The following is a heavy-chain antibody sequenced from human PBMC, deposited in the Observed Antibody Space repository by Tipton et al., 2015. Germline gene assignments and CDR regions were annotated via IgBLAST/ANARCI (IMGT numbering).Heavy chain of an antibody. CDR1: GYRFTSYW. CDR2: IYPGDSDT. V-gene: IGHV5-51*01. D-gene: IGHD3-9*01. J-gene: IGHJ4*02. Sequence: QSGAEVKKPGESLKISCQGSGYRFTSYWIGWVRQMPGKGLEWMGIIYPGDSDTRYSPSFQGQVTISVDKSISTAYLQWSSLKASDTAVYYCARRLPYFEWSKVYYFDFWGQGSPVTVS. CDR3: ARRLPYFEWSKVYYFDF.